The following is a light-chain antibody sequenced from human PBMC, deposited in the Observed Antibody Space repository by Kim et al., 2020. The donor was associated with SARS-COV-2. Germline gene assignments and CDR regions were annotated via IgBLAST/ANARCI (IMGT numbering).Light chain of an antibody. CDR2: GAS. V-gene: IGKV3-11*01. CDR3: QQRSNWPPALT. Sequence: PGERATRSCRARQSVPSNSLAWYQQKPGQTPRLLIYGASSRAPGIPDRFSGSGSGTDFTLTISSLESEDFAVYYCQQRSNWPPALTFGGGTKLEI. CDR1: QSVPSNS. J-gene: IGKJ4*01.